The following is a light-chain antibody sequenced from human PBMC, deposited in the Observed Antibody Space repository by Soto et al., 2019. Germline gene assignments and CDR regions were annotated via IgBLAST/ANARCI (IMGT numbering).Light chain of an antibody. CDR2: SNN. J-gene: IGLJ1*01. Sequence: SVLTRPPSASGTPRQRVTISCSGSSSNIGSNTVNWYQQLPGTAPKLLIYSNNQRPSGAPDRPSGSKSGTSASLAISGLQSEDEADYYCAAWDDRLNGSYVFGTGTKVTVL. V-gene: IGLV1-44*01. CDR3: AAWDDRLNGSYV. CDR1: SSNIGSNT.